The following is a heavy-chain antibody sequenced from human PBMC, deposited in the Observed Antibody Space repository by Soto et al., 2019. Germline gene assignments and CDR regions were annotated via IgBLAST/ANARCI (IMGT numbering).Heavy chain of an antibody. D-gene: IGHD6-13*01. Sequence: QVQLVQSGAEVKKAGSSVKVSCKVSGGTFSSYFINWVRQAPGQGLEWVGGIIPVFGTGSYAEKFQGRVTITADESTSTAYMELSRLRSDDTAVYYCARETPSAAAAYYYYGLDVWGQGTPVAVSS. J-gene: IGHJ6*02. CDR1: GGTFSSYF. CDR3: ARETPSAAAAYYYYGLDV. V-gene: IGHV1-69*01. CDR2: IIPVFGTG.